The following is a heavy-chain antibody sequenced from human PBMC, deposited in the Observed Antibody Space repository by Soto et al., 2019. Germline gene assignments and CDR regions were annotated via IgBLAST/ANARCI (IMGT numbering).Heavy chain of an antibody. CDR3: ARAVARMCYYSDYHYVMDV. CDR1: GGSISSYY. Sequence: SETLSLTCTVSGGSISSYYWSWIRQPPGKGLEWIGYIYYSGSTNYNPSLKSRVTISVDTSKNQFSLKLSSVTAADTAVYYCARAVARMCYYSDYHYVMDVWGQGTTVTVSS. CDR2: IYYSGST. J-gene: IGHJ6*02. D-gene: IGHD5-12*01. V-gene: IGHV4-59*01.